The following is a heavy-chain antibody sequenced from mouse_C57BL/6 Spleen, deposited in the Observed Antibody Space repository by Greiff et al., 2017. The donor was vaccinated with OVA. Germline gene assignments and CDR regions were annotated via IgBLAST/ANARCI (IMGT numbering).Heavy chain of an antibody. CDR1: GYTFTDYE. V-gene: IGHV1-15*01. CDR2: IDPETGGT. D-gene: IGHD1-1*01. CDR3: TRSITTDFDY. Sequence: QVQLKQSGAELVRPGASVTLSCKASGYTFTDYEMHWVKQTPVHGLEWIGAIDPETGGTAYNQKFKGKAILTADKSSSTAYMELRSLTSEDSAVYYCTRSITTDFDYWGQGTTLTVSS. J-gene: IGHJ2*01.